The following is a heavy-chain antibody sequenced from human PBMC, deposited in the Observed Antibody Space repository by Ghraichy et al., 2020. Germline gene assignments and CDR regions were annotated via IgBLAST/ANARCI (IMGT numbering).Heavy chain of an antibody. CDR1: GYTFSSYA. CDR3: AKDSSTQWLPYYFDY. V-gene: IGHV3-23*01. CDR2: ISGSGGST. J-gene: IGHJ4*02. Sequence: GGTLRLSCAASGYTFSSYAMNWVRQAPGKGLEWVSAISGSGGSTYYADSVKGRLTISRDNSKNTLYLQMNSLRAEDTAVYYCAKDSSTQWLPYYFDYWGQGTLVTVSS. D-gene: IGHD6-19*01.